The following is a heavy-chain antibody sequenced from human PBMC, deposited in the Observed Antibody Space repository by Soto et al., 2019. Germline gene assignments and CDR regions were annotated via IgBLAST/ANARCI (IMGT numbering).Heavy chain of an antibody. V-gene: IGHV4-39*01. CDR3: ARHWRTGYSTVFRVVMGWFDP. D-gene: IGHD3-3*01. Sequence: PSETLSLTCTATGDSITSTDYYWGWIRQPPGKGLEWVASIYYSGSTYHNPSLKSRVTISVDTSKNQFSLKVTSVTAADTAVYYCARHWRTGYSTVFRVVMGWFDPWGQGTLVTVSS. J-gene: IGHJ5*02. CDR1: GDSITSTDYY. CDR2: IYYSGST.